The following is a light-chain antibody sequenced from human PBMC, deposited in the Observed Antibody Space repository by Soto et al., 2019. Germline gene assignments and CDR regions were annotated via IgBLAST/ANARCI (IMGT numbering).Light chain of an antibody. CDR2: EVT. CDR3: GVWDSSLSAGV. V-gene: IGLV2-8*01. Sequence: QSALTQPPAASGSPGQSVTISCTGTSNDVGGYHYVSWYQQYPGKVPKLIISEVTKRPSGVPDRFSGSKSGNTASLTVSGLQAGDEADYYCGVWDSSLSAGVFGGGTKLTVL. J-gene: IGLJ3*02. CDR1: SNDVGGYHY.